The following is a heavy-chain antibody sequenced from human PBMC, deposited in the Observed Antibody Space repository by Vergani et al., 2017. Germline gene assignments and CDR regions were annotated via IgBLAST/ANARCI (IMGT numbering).Heavy chain of an antibody. CDR2: ISAYNGNT. Sequence: QVQLVQSGAEVKKPGASVKVSCKASGYTFTSYGISWARQAPGQGLEWMGWISAYNGNTNYAQKLQGRVTMTTDTSTSTAYMELRSLRSDDTAVYYCARKRCSSTSCYTGWFDPWGQGTLVTVSS. CDR3: ARKRCSSTSCYTGWFDP. J-gene: IGHJ5*02. V-gene: IGHV1-18*01. CDR1: GYTFTSYG. D-gene: IGHD2-2*02.